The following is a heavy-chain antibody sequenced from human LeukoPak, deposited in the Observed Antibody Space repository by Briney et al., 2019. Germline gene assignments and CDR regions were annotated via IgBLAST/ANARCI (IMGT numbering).Heavy chain of an antibody. J-gene: IGHJ3*02. Sequence: GGSLRLSCAASGFTFSSYGMHWVRQAPGKGLEWVSIIYSGGSTFYADSVKGRFTISRDNSKNTLYLQMNSLRAEDTAVYYCARGGSYLSAFDIWGQGTMVTVSS. V-gene: IGHV3-NL1*01. D-gene: IGHD1-26*01. CDR2: IYSGGST. CDR1: GFTFSSYG. CDR3: ARGGSYLSAFDI.